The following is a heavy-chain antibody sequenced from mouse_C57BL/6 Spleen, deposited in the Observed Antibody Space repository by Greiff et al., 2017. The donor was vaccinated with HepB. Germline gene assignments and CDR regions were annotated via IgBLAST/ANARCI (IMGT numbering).Heavy chain of an antibody. CDR1: GFTFSDYG. CDR3: ARHEASGDYFDY. V-gene: IGHV5-15*01. CDR2: ISNLAYSI. J-gene: IGHJ2*01. Sequence: EVKLMESGGGLVQPGGSLKLSCAASGFTFSDYGMAWVRQAPRKGPEWVAFISNLAYSIYYADTVTGRFTISRENAKNTLYLEMSSLRSEDTAMYYCARHEASGDYFDYWGQGTTLTVSS. D-gene: IGHD3-2*02.